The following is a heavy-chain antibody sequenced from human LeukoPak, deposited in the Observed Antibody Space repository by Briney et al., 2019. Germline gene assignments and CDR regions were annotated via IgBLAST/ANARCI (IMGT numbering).Heavy chain of an antibody. CDR1: GFTFSSSW. CDR3: ANLYSTNY. Sequence: GGSLRISCTASGFTFSSSWMHWVRQAPGKGLEWVSGISSSGSGGSTYYADSVKGRFTISRDNSKNTLYLQMNSLRAEDTALYYCANLYSTNYWGQGALVTVSS. V-gene: IGHV3-23*01. J-gene: IGHJ4*02. D-gene: IGHD6-13*01. CDR2: ISSSGSGGST.